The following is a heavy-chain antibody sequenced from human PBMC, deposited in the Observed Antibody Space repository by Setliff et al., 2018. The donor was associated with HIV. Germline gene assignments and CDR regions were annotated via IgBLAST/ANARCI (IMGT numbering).Heavy chain of an antibody. Sequence: SETLSLTCTVSGGSINNYCWNWIRPPPGRGLEWIGCIFASGPTKYNPSLHSRVTMAIETSKNQFSLKLTSVTAADTAVYYCARRIDDSGSFPYKNWFDTWGHGSLVTVSS. CDR2: IFASGPT. J-gene: IGHJ5*01. V-gene: IGHV4-4*09. CDR3: ARRIDDSGSFPYKNWFDT. D-gene: IGHD3-10*01. CDR1: GGSINNYC.